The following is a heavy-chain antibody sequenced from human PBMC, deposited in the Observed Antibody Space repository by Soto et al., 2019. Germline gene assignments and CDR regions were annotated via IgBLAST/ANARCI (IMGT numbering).Heavy chain of an antibody. Sequence: GGSLRLSCAASGFTFDDYTIHWVRQAPGKGLEWVSLISWDGGSTYYADSVKGRFTISRDNSKNSLYLQMNSLRTEDTALYYCAKSYGAHQLQLWFPFDYWGQGTLVTVSS. J-gene: IGHJ4*02. CDR2: ISWDGGST. CDR1: GFTFDDYT. CDR3: AKSYGAHQLQLWFPFDY. V-gene: IGHV3-43*01. D-gene: IGHD5-18*01.